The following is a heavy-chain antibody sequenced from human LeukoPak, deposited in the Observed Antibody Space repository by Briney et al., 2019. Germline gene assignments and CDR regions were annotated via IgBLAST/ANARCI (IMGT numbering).Heavy chain of an antibody. Sequence: GGSLRLSCAASGFTFSSYWMSWVRQAPGKGLEYVSAISRNGGNTYYANSVKGRFTISRDNSKNTLYLQMGSLRGEDMAVYYCARVGDSDAFDIWGQGTMVTVAS. CDR1: GFTFSSYW. CDR2: ISRNGGNT. CDR3: ARVGDSDAFDI. V-gene: IGHV3-64*01. J-gene: IGHJ3*02.